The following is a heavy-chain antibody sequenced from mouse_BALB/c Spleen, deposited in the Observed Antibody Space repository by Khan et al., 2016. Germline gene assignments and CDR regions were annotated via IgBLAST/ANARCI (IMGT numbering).Heavy chain of an antibody. Sequence: FQLVQSGAELVKPGASVKLSCTASGFNIKDTYMHWVKQRPEQGLEWIGRIDPANGNTKYDPKFQGKATITTDTSSNTAYLQLSSLTSEDTAVYYCARIYYGGAYWGQGTLVTVSA. J-gene: IGHJ3*01. V-gene: IGHV14-3*02. CDR1: GFNIKDTY. CDR2: IDPANGNT. D-gene: IGHD2-1*01. CDR3: ARIYYGGAY.